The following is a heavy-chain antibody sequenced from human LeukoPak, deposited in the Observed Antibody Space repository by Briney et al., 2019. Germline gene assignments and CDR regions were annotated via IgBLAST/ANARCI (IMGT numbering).Heavy chain of an antibody. D-gene: IGHD2-2*01. CDR3: ARVTCSSTSCPYYYYGMDV. CDR1: GFTFGSYW. CDR2: IKQDGSEK. Sequence: GGSLRLSCAASGFTFGSYWMSWVRQAPGKGLEWVANIKQDGSEKYYVDSVKGRFTISRDNAKNSLYLQMNSLRAEDTAVYYCARVTCSSTSCPYYYYGMDVWGQGTTVTVSS. J-gene: IGHJ6*02. V-gene: IGHV3-7*01.